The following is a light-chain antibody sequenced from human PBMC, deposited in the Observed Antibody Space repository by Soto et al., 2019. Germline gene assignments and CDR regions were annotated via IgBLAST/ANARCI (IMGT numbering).Light chain of an antibody. Sequence: DIVLTQSPGTLSLSPGERATLSCRASQSVSSNYLAWYQQKPGQAPRLLIYGASTRATGVPDRFSGSGPGTDFTLTISRLEPEDFAVYHCQQYGSLSWTFGQGTKVEIK. V-gene: IGKV3-20*01. J-gene: IGKJ1*01. CDR1: QSVSSNY. CDR3: QQYGSLSWT. CDR2: GAS.